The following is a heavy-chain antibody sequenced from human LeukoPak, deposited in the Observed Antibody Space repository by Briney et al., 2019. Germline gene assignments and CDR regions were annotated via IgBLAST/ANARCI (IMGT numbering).Heavy chain of an antibody. Sequence: ASVKVSCKASGYTLTSYGISWVRQAPGQGLEWMGWISAYNGNTNYAQKLQGRVTMTTDTSTSTAYMELRSLRSDDTAVYYCARYIVVVPAVLSQFDPWGQGTLVTVSS. CDR3: ARYIVVVPAVLSQFDP. J-gene: IGHJ5*02. V-gene: IGHV1-18*01. D-gene: IGHD2-2*01. CDR1: GYTLTSYG. CDR2: ISAYNGNT.